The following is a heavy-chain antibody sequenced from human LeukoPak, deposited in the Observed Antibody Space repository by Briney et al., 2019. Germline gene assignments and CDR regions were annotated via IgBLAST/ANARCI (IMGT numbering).Heavy chain of an antibody. CDR2: IYPGDSDT. V-gene: IGHV5-51*01. CDR3: ARHMVPYYYDSSGYST. D-gene: IGHD3-22*01. CDR1: GYSFTSYW. J-gene: IGHJ5*02. Sequence: GESLKISCKGSGYSFTSYWIGWVRQMPGKGLEWMGIIYPGDSDTRYSPSFQGQVTISADKSISTAYLQWSSLKASDTAVYYCARHMVPYYYDSSGYSTWGQGTLVTVSS.